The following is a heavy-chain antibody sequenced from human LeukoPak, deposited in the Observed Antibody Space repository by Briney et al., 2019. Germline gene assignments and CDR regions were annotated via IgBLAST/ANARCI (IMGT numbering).Heavy chain of an antibody. D-gene: IGHD3-22*01. J-gene: IGHJ3*02. V-gene: IGHV5-51*01. Sequence: GESLKISCKGSGYSFTSYWIGWVRQMPGKGLEWMGIIYPGDSDTRYSPSFQGQVTTSADKSISTAYLQWSSLKASDTAMYYCAAEPYYYDSSGYDAFDIWGQGTMVTVSS. CDR1: GYSFTSYW. CDR2: IYPGDSDT. CDR3: AAEPYYYDSSGYDAFDI.